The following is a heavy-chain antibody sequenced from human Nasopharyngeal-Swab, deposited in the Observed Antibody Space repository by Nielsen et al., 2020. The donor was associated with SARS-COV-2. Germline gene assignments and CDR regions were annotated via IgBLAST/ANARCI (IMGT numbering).Heavy chain of an antibody. Sequence: GESLKISCAASGFTFSSYAMHWVRQAPGKGLEWVAVISYDGSNKYYADSVKGRFTISRDNSKNMLYLQMNSLRAEDTAVYYCAREGLGVTIFGVVQSRAFDIWGQGTMVTVSS. J-gene: IGHJ3*02. D-gene: IGHD3-3*01. V-gene: IGHV3-30-3*01. CDR2: ISYDGSNK. CDR1: GFTFSSYA. CDR3: AREGLGVTIFGVVQSRAFDI.